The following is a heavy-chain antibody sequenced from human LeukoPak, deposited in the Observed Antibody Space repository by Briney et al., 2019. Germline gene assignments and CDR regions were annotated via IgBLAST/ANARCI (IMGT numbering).Heavy chain of an antibody. J-gene: IGHJ4*01. CDR2: ISGSGGST. V-gene: IGHV3-23*01. CDR3: VREGFYFFDF. CDR1: GFTFSSYV. Sequence: GGSLRLSCAASGFTFSSYVMSWVRQAPGKGLEWVSAISGSGGSTYYADSVKGRFTISRDNAKDSVYLQMNSLRAEDSATYYCVREGFYFFDFWGQGTLVAVSS.